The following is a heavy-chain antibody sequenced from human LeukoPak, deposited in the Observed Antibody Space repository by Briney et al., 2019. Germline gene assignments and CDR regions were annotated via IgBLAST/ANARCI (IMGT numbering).Heavy chain of an antibody. CDR2: IYYSGST. Sequence: SQTLSLTCTVSGGSISSGGYYWSWIRQHPGKGLEWIGYIYYSGSTYYNPSLKSRVTISVDTSKNQFSLKLSSVTAADTAVYYCARSRIQLWNSPFDYWGQGTLVTVSP. J-gene: IGHJ4*02. CDR3: ARSRIQLWNSPFDY. D-gene: IGHD5-18*01. V-gene: IGHV4-31*03. CDR1: GGSISSGGYY.